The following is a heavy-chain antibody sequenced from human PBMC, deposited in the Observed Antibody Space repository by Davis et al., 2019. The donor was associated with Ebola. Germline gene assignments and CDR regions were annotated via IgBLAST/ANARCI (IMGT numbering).Heavy chain of an antibody. CDR3: ARDEDFRYHSSGDMDV. CDR1: GFTFSNYW. D-gene: IGHD3-10*01. V-gene: IGHV3-7*01. Sequence: GESLKISCAVSGFTFSNYWMSWVRQAPGKGLEWVANIKQDGTEKYYVDSVKGRFTVSRDNAKNSLYLQMNSLRAEDTAVYYCARDEDFRYHSSGDMDVWGQGTTVTVSS. CDR2: IKQDGTEK. J-gene: IGHJ6*02.